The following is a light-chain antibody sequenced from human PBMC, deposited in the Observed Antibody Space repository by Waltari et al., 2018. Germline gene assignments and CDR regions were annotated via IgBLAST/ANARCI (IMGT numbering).Light chain of an antibody. CDR2: DVT. Sequence: QSALTQPRSVSGSPGQSVTIVCTGTSRDVGGYAYVSWYQQHPGKAPKLMICDVTKPPSGVPDRFSGSKSGNTASLTISGLQAEDEADYYCCSYAGSYTHVVFGGGTKLTVL. J-gene: IGLJ2*01. CDR3: CSYAGSYTHVV. V-gene: IGLV2-11*01. CDR1: SRDVGGYAY.